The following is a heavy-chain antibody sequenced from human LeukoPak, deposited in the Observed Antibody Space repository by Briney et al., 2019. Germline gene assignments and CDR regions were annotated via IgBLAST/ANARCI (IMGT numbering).Heavy chain of an antibody. J-gene: IGHJ4*02. Sequence: GGSLRLSCAASGFTFSSYEMNWVRQAPGKGLGWVSYISSSGSTIYYADSVKGRFTISRDNAKNSLYLQMNSLRAEDTAVYYCARQTAIAPFDYWGQGTLVTVSS. D-gene: IGHD5-18*01. CDR1: GFTFSSYE. CDR2: ISSSGSTI. CDR3: ARQTAIAPFDY. V-gene: IGHV3-48*03.